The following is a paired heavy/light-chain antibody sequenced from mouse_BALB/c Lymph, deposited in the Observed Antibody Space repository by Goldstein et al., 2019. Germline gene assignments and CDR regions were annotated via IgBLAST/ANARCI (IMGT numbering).Heavy chain of an antibody. D-gene: IGHD1-1*01. Sequence: QVTLKESGPGILKPSQTLSLTCSFSGFSLSTSGMGVGWIRQPSGKGLEWLAHIWWDDDKYYNPSLKSQLTISKDTSRNQVFLKITSVDTADTATYYCARRGNYGSSYTWYFDVWGAGTTVTVSS. V-gene: IGHV8-8*01. CDR1: GFSLSTSGMG. CDR3: ARRGNYGSSYTWYFDV. CDR2: IWWDDDK. J-gene: IGHJ1*01.
Light chain of an antibody. CDR1: QSVSTSSYSY. V-gene: IGKV3-7*01. Sequence: DIVLTQSPASLAVSLGQRATISCRASQSVSTSSYSYMHWYQQKPGQPPKLLIKYASNLESGVPARFSGSGSGTDFTLNIHPVEEEDTATYYCQHSWEIPTFGGGTKLEIK. CDR2: YAS. J-gene: IGKJ1*01. CDR3: QHSWEIPT.